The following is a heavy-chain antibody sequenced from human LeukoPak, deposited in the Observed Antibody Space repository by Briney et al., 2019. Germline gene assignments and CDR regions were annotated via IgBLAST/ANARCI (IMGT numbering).Heavy chain of an antibody. D-gene: IGHD4-23*01. Sequence: GGSLRLSCAASGDTFSSSWMTWVRQAPGKGLEWVSYISSSSSYTNYADSVKGRFTISRDNAKNSLYLQMNSLRAEDTAVYYCARDTLVSTTEGAFDIWGQGTMVTVSS. CDR3: ARDTLVSTTEGAFDI. V-gene: IGHV3-21*05. J-gene: IGHJ3*02. CDR1: GDTFSSSW. CDR2: ISSSSSYT.